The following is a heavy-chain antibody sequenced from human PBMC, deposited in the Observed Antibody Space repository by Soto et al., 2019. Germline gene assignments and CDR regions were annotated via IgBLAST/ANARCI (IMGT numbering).Heavy chain of an antibody. Sequence: PGGSLRLSCAASGFTFSSYDMHWVRQATGKGLEWVSAIGTAGDPYYPGSVKGRFTISRENAKNSLYLQMNSLRAGDTAVYYCVRGAYDSSGYPGRMDVWGQGTTVTVSS. CDR2: IGTAGDP. V-gene: IGHV3-13*05. J-gene: IGHJ6*02. CDR1: GFTFSSYD. CDR3: VRGAYDSSGYPGRMDV. D-gene: IGHD3-22*01.